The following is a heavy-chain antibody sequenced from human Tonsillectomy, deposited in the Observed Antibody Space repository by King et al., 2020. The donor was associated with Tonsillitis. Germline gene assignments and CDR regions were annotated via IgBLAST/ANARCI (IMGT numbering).Heavy chain of an antibody. CDR2: IYYSGST. D-gene: IGHD3-3*01. V-gene: IGHV4-39*07. CDR3: ARHGYYADGPAYGHFDY. J-gene: IGHJ4*02. CDR1: AGSITSSSYY. Sequence: LQLQESGPGLVKPSETLSLTCTVSAGSITSSSYYWGWIRQPPGKGLEWIGSIYYSGSTDYYPSLKSRVTISADTSKNQFSLKLRSVTAADTAVYYCARHGYYADGPAYGHFDYWGQGTLVTVSS.